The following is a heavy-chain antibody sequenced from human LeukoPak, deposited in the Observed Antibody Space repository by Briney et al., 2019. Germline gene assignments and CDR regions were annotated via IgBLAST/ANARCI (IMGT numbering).Heavy chain of an antibody. CDR3: ARRYLGDVIEVVPPHNWFDP. Sequence: KPSETLSLTCAVSGGSFSGHHWNWIRQPPGKGLEWIGEVNHSGITNYNPSLESRVSISADTSKNQFSLKLRSVTAADTAVYYCARRYLGDVIEVVPPHNWFDPWGQGSLVIVSS. V-gene: IGHV4-34*01. J-gene: IGHJ5*02. CDR2: VNHSGIT. CDR1: GGSFSGHH. D-gene: IGHD3-22*01.